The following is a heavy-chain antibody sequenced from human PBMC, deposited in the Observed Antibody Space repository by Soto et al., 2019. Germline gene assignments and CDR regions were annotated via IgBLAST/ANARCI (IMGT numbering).Heavy chain of an antibody. CDR3: ARLAGITIFGVVDNYFDY. D-gene: IGHD3-3*01. CDR1: GYTFTSYA. J-gene: IGHJ4*02. V-gene: IGHV1-3*01. Sequence: GASVKVSCKASGYTFTSYAMHWVRQAPGQRLEWMGWINAGNGNTKYSQKFQGRVTITRDTSASTAYMELSSLRSEGTAVYYCARLAGITIFGVVDNYFDYWGREPWSPSPQ. CDR2: INAGNGNT.